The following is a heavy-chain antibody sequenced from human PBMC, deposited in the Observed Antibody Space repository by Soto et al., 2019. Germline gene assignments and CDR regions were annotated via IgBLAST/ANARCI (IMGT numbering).Heavy chain of an antibody. CDR3: AKDYRSSNYYFDY. D-gene: IGHD6-13*01. V-gene: IGHV3-30*18. J-gene: IGHJ4*02. CDR2: ISYDGTNK. CDR1: GFTFRGCG. Sequence: VQLVESGGGVVQPGRSLRLSCAASGFTFRGCGMQWVRQAPGKGLEWVALISYDGTNKYYADSVKGRFTISRDNSKNTVQLQMNSLTAEDKAVYFCAKDYRSSNYYFDYWGQGTLVTVSS.